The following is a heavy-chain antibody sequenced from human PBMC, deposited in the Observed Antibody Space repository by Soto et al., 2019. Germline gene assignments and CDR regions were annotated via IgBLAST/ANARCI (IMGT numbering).Heavy chain of an antibody. Sequence: QVQLVQSGAEVKKPGAPVKVSCKASGYTFTSYAMHWVRQAPGQRLEWMGWINAGNGNTKYSQKFQGRVTITRDTSASTAYMELSSLRSEDTAVYYCARGLITMVRGVIRYYYYMDVWGKGTTVTVSS. D-gene: IGHD3-10*01. V-gene: IGHV1-3*01. CDR1: GYTFTSYA. J-gene: IGHJ6*03. CDR2: INAGNGNT. CDR3: ARGLITMVRGVIRYYYYMDV.